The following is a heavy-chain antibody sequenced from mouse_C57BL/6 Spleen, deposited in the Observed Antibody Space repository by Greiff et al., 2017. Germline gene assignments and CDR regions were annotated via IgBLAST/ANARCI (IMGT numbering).Heavy chain of an antibody. V-gene: IGHV1-69*01. Sequence: VQLQQSGAELVMPGASVKLSCKASGYTFTSYWMHWVKQRPGQGLEWIGEIDPSDSYTNYNQKFKGKSTLTVDKSSSTAYMQLSSLTSEDSAVYYCARLHYGSRDFDYWGQGTTLTVSS. J-gene: IGHJ2*01. CDR1: GYTFTSYW. D-gene: IGHD1-1*01. CDR2: IDPSDSYT. CDR3: ARLHYGSRDFDY.